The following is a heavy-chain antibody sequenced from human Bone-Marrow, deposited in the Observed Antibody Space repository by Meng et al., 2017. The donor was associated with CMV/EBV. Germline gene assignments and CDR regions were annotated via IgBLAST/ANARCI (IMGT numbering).Heavy chain of an antibody. CDR3: ARETTIFGVVNLDV. J-gene: IGHJ6*02. CDR1: GGTFSSYT. D-gene: IGHD3-3*01. V-gene: IGHV1-69*04. Sequence: SVKVSCKASGGTFSSYTISWVRQAPGQGLEWMGRIIPILGIANYAQKFQGRVTITADKSTSTAYMELSSLRSEDTAVYYRARETTIFGVVNLDVWGRGTTVTVSS. CDR2: IIPILGIA.